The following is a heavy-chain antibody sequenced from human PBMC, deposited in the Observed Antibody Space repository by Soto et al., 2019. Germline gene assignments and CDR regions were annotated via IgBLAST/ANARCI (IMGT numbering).Heavy chain of an antibody. CDR1: GGSISSGGYY. CDR3: AREGVYGDANWFDP. CDR2: IYYSGST. J-gene: IGHJ5*02. D-gene: IGHD4-17*01. V-gene: IGHV4-31*03. Sequence: QVQLQESGPGLVKPSQTLSLTCTVSGGSISSGGYYWSWIRQHPGKGLEWIGYIYYSGSTYYNPSLKSRVTISVDTSKNQFSLKLSSVTAADTAVYDCAREGVYGDANWFDPWGQGTLVTVSP.